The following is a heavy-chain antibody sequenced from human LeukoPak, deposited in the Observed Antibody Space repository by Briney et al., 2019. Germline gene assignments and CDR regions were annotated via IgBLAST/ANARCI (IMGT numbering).Heavy chain of an antibody. V-gene: IGHV3-53*01. J-gene: IGHJ4*02. D-gene: IGHD3-22*01. CDR1: GFFVSTNY. Sequence: GGSLRLSCAASGFFVSTNYMTWARQPPGKGLEWVSVIYKDGRTFYTDSVKGRFTISRDNSKNTVYLQMSSLRVEDTAVYYCAKSLTYYHENSDSIWGQGILVTVSS. CDR3: AKSLTYYHENSDSI. CDR2: IYKDGRT.